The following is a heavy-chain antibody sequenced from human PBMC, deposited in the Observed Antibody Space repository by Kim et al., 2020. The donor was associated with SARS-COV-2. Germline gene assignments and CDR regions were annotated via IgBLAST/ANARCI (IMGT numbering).Heavy chain of an antibody. V-gene: IGHV4-31*03. J-gene: IGHJ6*02. CDR1: GGSISSGGYY. CDR2: IYYSEST. Sequence: SETLSLTCTVSGGSISSGGYYWSWIRQHPGKGLEWIGYIYYSESTYYNPSLKSRVTISVDTSKNQFSLKLSSVTAADTAVYYCARDPLKSHVPLGYYYYYVMDVGGQGTTVTVS. CDR3: ARDPLKSHVPLGYYYYYVMDV.